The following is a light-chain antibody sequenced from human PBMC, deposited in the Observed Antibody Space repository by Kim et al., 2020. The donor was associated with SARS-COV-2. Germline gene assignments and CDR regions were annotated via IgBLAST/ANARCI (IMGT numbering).Light chain of an antibody. CDR1: HSVSSN. V-gene: IGKV3-15*01. CDR2: GAS. CDR3: QQFNNWPRT. Sequence: APGERATLASRARHSVSSNLAWYQRKPGQAPRLLSYGASTRATDSPARFSGRGSGTEFTLTISCLQSEEFAVYYCQQFNNWPRTFVQGTTVDIK. J-gene: IGKJ1*01.